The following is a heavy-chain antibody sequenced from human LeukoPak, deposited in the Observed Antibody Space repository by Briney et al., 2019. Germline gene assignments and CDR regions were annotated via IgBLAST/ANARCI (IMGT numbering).Heavy chain of an antibody. J-gene: IGHJ4*02. CDR1: GDSITNYF. Sequence: SETLSLTCTVSGDSITNYFWSGIRQPPGKGLEWIGYIYYTGNTNYKPSLESRVTMSVDTSTNQFSLRLRSVTAADAAVYYCARGRVAYSAYYFDYWGRGTLVTVSS. D-gene: IGHD2-15*01. CDR3: ARGRVAYSAYYFDY. V-gene: IGHV4-59*01. CDR2: IYYTGNT.